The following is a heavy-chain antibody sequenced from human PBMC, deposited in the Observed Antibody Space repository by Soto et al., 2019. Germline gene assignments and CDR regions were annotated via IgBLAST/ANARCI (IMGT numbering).Heavy chain of an antibody. CDR3: ARSVFP. CDR2: IFYIGST. V-gene: IGHV4-31*03. J-gene: IGHJ5*02. CDR1: GGSISSGGYY. Sequence: QVQLQESGPGLVKPSQTLSLTCTVSGGSISSGGYYWNWIRQHPGKGLEWIGYIFYIGSTYYNPSLECRVTISVDTSKNQLSLELNSVSAAVTAVYYCARSVFPWGQGTLVTVSS.